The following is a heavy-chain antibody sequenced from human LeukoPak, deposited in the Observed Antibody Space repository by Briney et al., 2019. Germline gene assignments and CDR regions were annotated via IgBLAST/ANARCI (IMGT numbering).Heavy chain of an antibody. CDR2: IYPGDSDT. J-gene: IGHJ4*02. CDR3: ASSDSIAYWGY. CDR1: GYTYTSYW. D-gene: IGHD3-22*01. V-gene: IGHV5-51*01. Sequence: GESLKISCKGSGYTYTSYWIGWVRQMPGKGLEWMRIIYPGDSDTRYSPSFQGHVTISADKSISTAYLQWSSLRASDTAMYYCASSDSIAYWGYWGQGTLVTVSS.